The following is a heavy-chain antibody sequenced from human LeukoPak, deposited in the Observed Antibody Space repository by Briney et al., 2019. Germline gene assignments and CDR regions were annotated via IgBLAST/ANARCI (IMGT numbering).Heavy chain of an antibody. CDR2: IYHSGST. Sequence: SETLSLTCTVSGYSISSGYYWGWIRQPPGKGLEWIGSIYHSGSTYYNPSLKSRVTISVDTSKNQFSLKLSSVTAADTAVYYCARVQDYDILTGYYKPPEPYFDYWGQGTLVTVSS. D-gene: IGHD3-9*01. CDR1: GYSISSGYY. V-gene: IGHV4-38-2*02. CDR3: ARVQDYDILTGYYKPPEPYFDY. J-gene: IGHJ4*02.